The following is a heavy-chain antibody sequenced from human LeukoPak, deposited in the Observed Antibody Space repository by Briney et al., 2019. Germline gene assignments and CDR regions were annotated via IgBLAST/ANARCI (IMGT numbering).Heavy chain of an antibody. J-gene: IGHJ4*02. D-gene: IGHD3-22*01. CDR3: AENYYDSRGYFGY. CDR1: GFTFSSYW. Sequence: GGSLRLSCAASGFTFSSYWMHWVRQAPGKGLVWVSRINNDGSSTSYADSVKGRFTISRDNAKNTLYLQMNSLRAEDTAVYYCAENYYDSRGYFGYWGRGTVVTVSS. V-gene: IGHV3-74*01. CDR2: INNDGSST.